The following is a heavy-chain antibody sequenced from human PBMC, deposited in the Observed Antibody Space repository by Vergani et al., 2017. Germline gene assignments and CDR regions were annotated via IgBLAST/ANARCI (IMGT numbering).Heavy chain of an antibody. CDR3: ARAGVTGTPHDAFAI. CDR2: INPNSGGT. CDR1: GYTFTGYY. Sequence: QVQLVQSGAEVKKPGASVKVSCKASGYTFTGYYMHWVRQAPGQGREWMGWINPNSGGTNYAQKFQGRVTMTRDTSISTAYMELSRLRTDETAVYYCARAGVTGTPHDAFAIWGQATMLTVSS. J-gene: IGHJ3*02. V-gene: IGHV1-2*02. D-gene: IGHD1-7*01.